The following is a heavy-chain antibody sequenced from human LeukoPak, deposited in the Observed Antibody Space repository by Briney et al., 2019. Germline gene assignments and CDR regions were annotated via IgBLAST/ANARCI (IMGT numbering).Heavy chain of an antibody. D-gene: IGHD3-10*01. V-gene: IGHV3-7*01. CDR1: GFTFSSYW. CDR2: IKQGGSEK. Sequence: GGSPRLSCAASGFTFSSYWMSWVRQAPGKGLEWVANIKQGGSEKYYVDSVKGRFTISRDNAKNSLYLQMNSLRAEDTAVYYCARDRTMVRGVQYYYYYGMDVWGQGTTVTVSS. J-gene: IGHJ6*02. CDR3: ARDRTMVRGVQYYYYYGMDV.